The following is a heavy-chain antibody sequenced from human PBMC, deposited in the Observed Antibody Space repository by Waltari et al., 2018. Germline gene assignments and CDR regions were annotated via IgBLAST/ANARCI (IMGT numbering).Heavy chain of an antibody. CDR1: GSPFSTYD. D-gene: IGHD1-26*01. Sequence: EVHLVESGGGLVQPGGSLRLSCAASGSPFSTYDVHWVRQPTGKRLEWVSAMGAAGDAYYLHSVRGRFTISRDNAKNSFYLQMNSLRADDTAVYFCAALGPDIIWGQGAMVTVSS. CDR2: MGAAGDA. V-gene: IGHV3-13*01. J-gene: IGHJ3*02. CDR3: AALGPDII.